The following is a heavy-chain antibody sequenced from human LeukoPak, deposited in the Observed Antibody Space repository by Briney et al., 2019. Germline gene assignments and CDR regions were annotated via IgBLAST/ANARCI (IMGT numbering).Heavy chain of an antibody. V-gene: IGHV1-69*05. CDR1: GYTFTSYG. J-gene: IGHJ6*03. CDR3: ARGLVTTSIYYYYMDV. CDR2: IIPIFGTA. D-gene: IGHD4-17*01. Sequence: SVKVSCKASGYTFTSYGISWVRQAPGQGLEWMGGIIPIFGTANYAQKFQGRVTITTDESTSTAYMELSSLRSEDTAVYYCARGLVTTSIYYYYMDVWGKGTTVTVSS.